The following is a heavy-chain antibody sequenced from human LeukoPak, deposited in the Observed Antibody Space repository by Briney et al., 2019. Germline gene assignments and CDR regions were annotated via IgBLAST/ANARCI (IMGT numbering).Heavy chain of an antibody. Sequence: GGSLRLSCAASGFTFSSYSMNWVRQAPGKGLEWVSSISSSSSYIYYADSVKGRFTISRDNAKNSLYLQMNSLRAEDTAVYYCARDQTSYYFDYWGQGTLVTVSS. D-gene: IGHD6-6*01. CDR1: GFTFSSYS. CDR2: ISSSSSYI. V-gene: IGHV3-21*01. CDR3: ARDQTSYYFDY. J-gene: IGHJ4*02.